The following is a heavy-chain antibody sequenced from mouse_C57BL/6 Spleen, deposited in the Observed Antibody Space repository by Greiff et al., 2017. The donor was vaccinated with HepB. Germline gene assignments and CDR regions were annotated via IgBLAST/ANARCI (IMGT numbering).Heavy chain of an antibody. CDR3: ARLAMDY. CDR1: GYSFTGYY. V-gene: IGHV1-42*01. Sequence: EVMLVESGPELVKPGASVKISCKASGYSFTGYYMNWVKQSPEKSLEWIGEINPSTGGTTYNQKFKAKATLTVDKSSSTAYMQLKSLTSEDSAVYYCARLAMDYWGQGTSVTVSS. CDR2: INPSTGGT. J-gene: IGHJ4*01.